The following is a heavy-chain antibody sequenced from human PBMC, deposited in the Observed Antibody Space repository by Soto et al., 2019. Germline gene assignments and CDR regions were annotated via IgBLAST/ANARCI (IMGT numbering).Heavy chain of an antibody. Sequence: SETLSLTCTVSGGSIRTYDNYWAWIRQPPGKGLEWIGSIHYSGSTYYNASLKSRVTISADTSQNHFSLKLSSVTAADTAVYYCARRYDSSGYSFDSWGQGTLVTVSS. D-gene: IGHD3-22*01. V-gene: IGHV4-39*02. CDR1: GGSIRTYDNY. CDR2: IHYSGST. CDR3: ARRYDSSGYSFDS. J-gene: IGHJ4*02.